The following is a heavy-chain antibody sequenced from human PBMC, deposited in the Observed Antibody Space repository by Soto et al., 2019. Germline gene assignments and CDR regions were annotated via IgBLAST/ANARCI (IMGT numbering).Heavy chain of an antibody. CDR1: GGSISSYD. CDR2: IYYSGST. Sequence: PSETLSVTCTVAGGSISSYDWSWIRQTPGKGLEWIGYIYYSGSTNYNPSLKSRVTISVDTSKNQFSLKLSSVTAADTAVYYCAREGVSSSWYNYYGMDVWGQGTTVTVSS. D-gene: IGHD6-13*01. J-gene: IGHJ6*02. CDR3: AREGVSSSWYNYYGMDV. V-gene: IGHV4-59*01.